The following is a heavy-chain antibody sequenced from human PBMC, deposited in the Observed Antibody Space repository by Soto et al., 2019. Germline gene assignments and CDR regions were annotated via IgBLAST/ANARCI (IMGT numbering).Heavy chain of an antibody. V-gene: IGHV3-23*01. CDR2: ISAGGTTK. CDR3: ASSGRGDFTAMVNYYHYGMDV. D-gene: IGHD5-18*01. Sequence: GGSLRLSCAAPGFTFDTNGMTWVRQVPGKGLEWVSAISAGGTTKYYADSVKGRLTISRDNSKNTLYLQMNSLRAEDTAVYYCASSGRGDFTAMVNYYHYGMDVWGQGSTVTVSS. CDR1: GFTFDTNG. J-gene: IGHJ6*02.